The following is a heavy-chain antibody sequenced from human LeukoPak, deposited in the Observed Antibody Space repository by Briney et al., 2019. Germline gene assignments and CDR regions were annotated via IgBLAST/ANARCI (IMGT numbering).Heavy chain of an antibody. V-gene: IGHV1-69*05. J-gene: IGHJ4*02. D-gene: IGHD1-26*01. CDR3: ATPRPMYSGSYYDY. CDR1: GYTFIAYY. Sequence: SVKVSCKASGYTFIAYYMHWVRQAPGQGLEWMGGIIPIFGTANYAQKFQGRVTITTDESTSTAYMELSSLRSEDTAVYYCATPRPMYSGSYYDYWGQGTLVTVSS. CDR2: IIPIFGTA.